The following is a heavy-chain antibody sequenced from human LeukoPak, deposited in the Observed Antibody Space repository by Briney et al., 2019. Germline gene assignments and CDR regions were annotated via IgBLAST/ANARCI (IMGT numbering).Heavy chain of an antibody. CDR3: ARDPGGQTAFDI. D-gene: IGHD1-1*01. V-gene: IGHV1-18*01. CDR1: GYTFSSDV. Sequence: GASVKVSCKASGYTFSSDVISWVRQAPGQGLEWMGWINARSINTHYAERLQDRVTMTTDISTSTAYMELRSLTPDDTAVYYCARDPGGQTAFDIWGQGTMVIVSS. CDR2: INARSINT. J-gene: IGHJ3*02.